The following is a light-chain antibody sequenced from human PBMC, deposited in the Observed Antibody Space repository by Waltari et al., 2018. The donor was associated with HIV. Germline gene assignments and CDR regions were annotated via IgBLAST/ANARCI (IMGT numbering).Light chain of an antibody. CDR2: NNN. V-gene: IGLV1-44*01. J-gene: IGLJ1*01. CDR3: AACDDSLNGYV. CDR1: SSNLGTKT. Sequence: QSVLTQPPSASGTPGQRVPISCSGSSSNLGTKTVSWYQQVPGTAPKLLIYNNNHRPSGVPDRFSGSKSGTSASLAISGLQSEDEADYYCAACDDSLNGYVFGTGTKVTVL.